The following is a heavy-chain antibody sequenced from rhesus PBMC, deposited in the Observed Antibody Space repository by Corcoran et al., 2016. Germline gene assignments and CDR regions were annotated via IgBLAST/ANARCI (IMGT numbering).Heavy chain of an antibody. Sequence: EVQLVQSGAEVKRPGESLKISCKTSGYSFTSYWISWVRQMPGKGLEWMGAIYPSDSDTRYRPPFQGQVTLSADKSISTAYLQWSSLKASDSATYYCAKDRGGSNYVNSLDVWGRGVLVTVSS. J-gene: IGHJ5-2*02. CDR3: AKDRGGSNYVNSLDV. CDR1: GYSFTSYW. V-gene: IGHV5-2*01. CDR2: IYPSDSDT. D-gene: IGHD4-23*01.